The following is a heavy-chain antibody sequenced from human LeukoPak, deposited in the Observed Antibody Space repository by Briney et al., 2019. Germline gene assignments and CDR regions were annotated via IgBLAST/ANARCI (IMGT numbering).Heavy chain of an antibody. D-gene: IGHD4-17*01. J-gene: IGHJ3*02. CDR3: ARGPHWVTGDYDAFDI. Sequence: SETLSLTCTVSGGSISSYYWSWIRQPPGKGLEWIGYIYYTGSTNYNPSLTSRVTVSVDTSKNQFSLKLTSVTAADTAVYYCARGPHWVTGDYDAFDIWGQGTMVTVSS. CDR2: IYYTGST. CDR1: GGSISSYY. V-gene: IGHV4-59*01.